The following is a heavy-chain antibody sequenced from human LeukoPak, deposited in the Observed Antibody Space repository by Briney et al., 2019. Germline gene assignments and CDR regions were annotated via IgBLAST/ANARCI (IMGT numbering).Heavy chain of an antibody. CDR3: ARGAFDGEQHAQPDY. Sequence: GGSLRLSCAASGFTFSSYWMSWVRQAPGKGLEWVANIKQDGSEKYYVDSVKGRFTISRDNAKNSLYLQMNSLRAEDTAVYYCARGAFDGEQHAQPDYWGQGTLVTVSS. V-gene: IGHV3-7*01. D-gene: IGHD6-13*01. CDR2: IKQDGSEK. J-gene: IGHJ4*02. CDR1: GFTFSSYW.